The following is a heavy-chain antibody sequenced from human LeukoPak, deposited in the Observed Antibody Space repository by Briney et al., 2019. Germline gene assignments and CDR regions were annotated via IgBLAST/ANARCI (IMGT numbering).Heavy chain of an antibody. CDR3: ARGRGGLPGGRSLDL. CDR1: GGSFSGYY. Sequence: PSETLSLTCAVYGGSFSGYYWSWIRQPPGKGLEWIGEINHSGSTNYNPSPKSRVTISVDTSKNQFSLKLSSVTAADTAVYYCARGRGGLPGGRSLDLWGRGTLVTVSS. CDR2: INHSGST. V-gene: IGHV4-34*01. J-gene: IGHJ2*01. D-gene: IGHD2-15*01.